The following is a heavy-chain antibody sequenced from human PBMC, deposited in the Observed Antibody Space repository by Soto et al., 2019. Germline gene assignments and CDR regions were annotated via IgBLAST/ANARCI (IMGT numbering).Heavy chain of an antibody. J-gene: IGHJ4*02. Sequence: SETLSLTCTVSGASISSSPSYWGWVPQPPGKGLELIVSFYYTGGTYSTYYNPSLKSRVTISVDTSKSQFSLNLRSVTGEDTAVYYCASPRQRNYDFFSGYYALDYWGQGTLVTVSS. D-gene: IGHD3-3*01. V-gene: IGHV4-39*01. CDR3: ASPRQRNYDFFSGYYALDY. CDR1: GASISSSPSY. CDR2: FYYTGGT.